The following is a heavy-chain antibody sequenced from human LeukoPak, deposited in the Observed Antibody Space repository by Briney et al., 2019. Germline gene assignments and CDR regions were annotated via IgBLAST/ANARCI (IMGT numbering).Heavy chain of an antibody. CDR3: ARDQDSDYHPLGDFDY. CDR2: IYYSGST. V-gene: IGHV4-39*07. D-gene: IGHD5-12*01. Sequence: PSETLSLTCTVSGVSISGSSYYWGWIRQPPGEGLEWIASIYYSGSTYYNSSLKSRVTISVDTSKNQFSLKLSSVTAADTAVYYCARDQDSDYHPLGDFDYWGQGTLVTVSS. CDR1: GVSISGSSYY. J-gene: IGHJ4*02.